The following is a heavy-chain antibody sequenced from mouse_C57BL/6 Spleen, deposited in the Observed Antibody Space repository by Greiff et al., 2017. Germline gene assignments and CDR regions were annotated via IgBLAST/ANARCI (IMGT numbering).Heavy chain of an antibody. J-gene: IGHJ4*01. CDR2: IYPRSGNT. V-gene: IGHV1-81*01. D-gene: IGHD2-4*01. CDR1: GYTFTSYG. Sequence: VQRVESGAELARPGASVKLSCKASGYTFTSYGISWVKQRTGQGLEWIGEIYPRSGNTYYNEKFKGKATLTADKSSSTAYMELRSLTSEDSAVYFCARWDYDGAMDYWGQGTSVTVSS. CDR3: ARWDYDGAMDY.